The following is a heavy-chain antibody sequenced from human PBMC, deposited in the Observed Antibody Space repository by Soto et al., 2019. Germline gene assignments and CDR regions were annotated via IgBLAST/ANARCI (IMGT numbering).Heavy chain of an antibody. CDR2: ISFEGSNK. Sequence: PGGSLRLSCAASGFTFSDYYMSWIRQSPGKGLEWVAVISFEGSNKYFAESVKGRFTISRDDSKNTVYLQMNSLRPEDTAVYFCARDLTDYNYEYKFGFWGQGTLVTVSS. CDR1: GFTFSDYY. J-gene: IGHJ4*02. CDR3: ARDLTDYNYEYKFGF. V-gene: IGHV3-30*03. D-gene: IGHD4-4*01.